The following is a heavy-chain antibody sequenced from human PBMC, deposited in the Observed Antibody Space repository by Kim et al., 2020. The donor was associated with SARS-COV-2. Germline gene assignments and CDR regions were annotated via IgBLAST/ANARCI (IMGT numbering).Heavy chain of an antibody. D-gene: IGHD6-19*01. CDR3: ARGVRYSSGWYFDY. Sequence: ADSVKGRFTTSRDNSKNPLYLQMNSLRAEDTAVYYCARGVRYSSGWYFDYWGQGTLVTVSS. V-gene: IGHV3-30*01. J-gene: IGHJ4*02.